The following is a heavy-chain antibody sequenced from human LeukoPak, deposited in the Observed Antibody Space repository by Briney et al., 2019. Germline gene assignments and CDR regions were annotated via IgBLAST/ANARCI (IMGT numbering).Heavy chain of an antibody. D-gene: IGHD1-26*01. CDR3: ARVVDHFYHPSYFDP. V-gene: IGHV4-59*01. J-gene: IGHJ5*02. Sequence: SETLSLTCTVSGGSISSYYWSWIQQPPGKGLEWIGYIYYTGSTKYNASLKSRVAISADRSKNEFSLRLSSVTAADTAVYFCARVVDHFYHPSYFDPWGQGTLVTVSS. CDR2: IYYTGST. CDR1: GGSISSYY.